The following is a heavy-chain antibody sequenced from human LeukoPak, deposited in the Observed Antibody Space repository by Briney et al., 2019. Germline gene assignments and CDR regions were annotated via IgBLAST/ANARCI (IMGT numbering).Heavy chain of an antibody. CDR2: IGGSPSIT. CDR3: AKETYLDFSTFYFYS. J-gene: IGHJ4*02. CDR1: GYTFNNYL. V-gene: IGHV3-48*02. D-gene: IGHD3-3*01. Sequence: GGSLRLSCVASGYTFNNYLINWVRQAPGEGLEWIACIGGSPSITYYADSVKGRFTISRDNARNSLYLQMSSLRDEDTAVYYCAKETYLDFSTFYFYSWGQGSLVTVSS.